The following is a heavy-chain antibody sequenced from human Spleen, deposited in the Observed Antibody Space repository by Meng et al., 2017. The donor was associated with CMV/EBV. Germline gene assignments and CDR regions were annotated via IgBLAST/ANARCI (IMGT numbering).Heavy chain of an antibody. Sequence: GGSLRLSCAASGFTFSDFYMSWIRQAPGKGLEWVSYITSSGRTIHYADSVKGRFTISRDNAKNSLYLQMNSLRAEDTAVYYCARVQLCGGDCVTYYYYGMDVWGQGTTVTVSS. CDR3: ARVQLCGGDCVTYYYYGMDV. D-gene: IGHD2-21*01. CDR1: GFTFSDFY. J-gene: IGHJ6*02. CDR2: ITSSGRTI. V-gene: IGHV3-11*04.